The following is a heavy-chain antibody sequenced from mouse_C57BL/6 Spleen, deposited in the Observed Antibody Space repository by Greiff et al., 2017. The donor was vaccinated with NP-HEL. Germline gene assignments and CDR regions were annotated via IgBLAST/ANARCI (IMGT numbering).Heavy chain of an antibody. CDR1: GFTFSSYG. Sequence: EVNLVESGGDLVKPGGSLKLSCAASGFTFSSYGMSWVRQTPDKRLEWVATISSGGSYTYYPDSVKGRFTISRDNAKNTLYLQMSSLKSEDTAMYYCASLYYDYDVWFAYWGQGTLVTVSA. D-gene: IGHD2-4*01. J-gene: IGHJ3*01. CDR3: ASLYYDYDVWFAY. V-gene: IGHV5-6*01. CDR2: ISSGGSYT.